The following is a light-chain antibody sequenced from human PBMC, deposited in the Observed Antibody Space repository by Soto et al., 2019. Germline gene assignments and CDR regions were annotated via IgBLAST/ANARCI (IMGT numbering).Light chain of an antibody. J-gene: IGLJ3*02. V-gene: IGLV1-40*01. CDR1: SSNIGAGYD. CDR2: ANS. CDR3: QSYDSSLSAWV. Sequence: QSVLTQPPSVSGAPGQRVTISCTESSSNIGAGYDVHWYQQLPGTAPKLLIYANSNRPSGVPDRFSGSKSGTSASLAITGLQAEDEADHYCQSYDSSLSAWVFGGGTKLTVL.